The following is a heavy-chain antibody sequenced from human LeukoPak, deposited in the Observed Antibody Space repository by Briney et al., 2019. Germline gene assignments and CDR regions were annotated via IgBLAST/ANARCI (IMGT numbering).Heavy chain of an antibody. J-gene: IGHJ4*02. CDR2: ISYDGSNK. V-gene: IGHV3-30-3*01. CDR3: ARDSGHHYYFDY. CDR1: GFTFSSYA. Sequence: GRPLRLSCAASGFTFSSYAMHWVRQAPGKGLEWVAVISYDGSNKYYADSVKGRFTISRDNSKNTLYLQMNSLRAEDTAVYYCARDSGHHYYFDYWGQGTLVTVSS.